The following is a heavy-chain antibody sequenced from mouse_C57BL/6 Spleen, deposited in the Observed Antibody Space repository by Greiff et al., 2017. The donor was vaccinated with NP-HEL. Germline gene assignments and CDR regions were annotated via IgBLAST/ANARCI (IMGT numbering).Heavy chain of an antibody. J-gene: IGHJ4*01. Sequence: DVQLQESGPGLVKPSQSLSLTCSVTGYSITSGYYWNWIRQFPGNQLEWLGYISYDGSNNYNPSLKNRISITRDTSKNQFFLKLNSVTTEDTATYYCAREEDYSNFDYAMDYWGKGTTVTGSA. CDR1: GYSITSGYY. CDR3: AREEDYSNFDYAMDY. D-gene: IGHD2-5*01. V-gene: IGHV3-6*01. CDR2: ISYDGSN.